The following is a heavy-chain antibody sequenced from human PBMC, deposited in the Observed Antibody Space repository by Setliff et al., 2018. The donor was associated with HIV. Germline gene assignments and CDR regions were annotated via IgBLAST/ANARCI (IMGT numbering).Heavy chain of an antibody. CDR3: ATMTANWFDP. J-gene: IGHJ5*02. CDR1: GGSFSGYY. Sequence: SETLSLTCAVYGGSFSGYYWSWIRQPPGKGLEWIGEINHGGSTNYNPSLKSRVTVSLDTSKNQFSLKLSSVTAADTAVYYCATMTANWFDPWGQGTLVTVSS. V-gene: IGHV4-34*01. CDR2: INHGGST. D-gene: IGHD2-21*02.